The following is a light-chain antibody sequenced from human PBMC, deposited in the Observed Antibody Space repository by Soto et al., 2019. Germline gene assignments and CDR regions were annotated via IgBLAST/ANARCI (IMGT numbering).Light chain of an antibody. CDR2: KAS. J-gene: IGKJ1*01. CDR3: QQYDSYSWT. CDR1: QSISSW. Sequence: DIQMTQSPSTLSASVGDRVTITCRASQSISSWLAWYQQKPGTAPKLLIYKASNLESGVPSRFSGSGSGTEFTLTISSLQPDDFATYDCQQYDSYSWTFGQGTKVEIK. V-gene: IGKV1-5*03.